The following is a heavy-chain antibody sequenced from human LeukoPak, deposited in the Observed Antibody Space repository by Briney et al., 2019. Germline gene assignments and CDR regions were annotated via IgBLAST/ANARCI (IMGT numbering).Heavy chain of an antibody. CDR1: GFTFSSYA. CDR3: AELGITMIGGV. V-gene: IGHV3-30*04. Sequence: GGSLRLSCAASGFTFSSYAIHWVRQAPGKVLDRVALISYDGSYKYYADSVKGRFTISRDNAKNSLYLQMNSLRAEDTAVYYCAELGITMIGGVWGKGTTVTISS. CDR2: ISYDGSYK. J-gene: IGHJ6*04. D-gene: IGHD3-10*02.